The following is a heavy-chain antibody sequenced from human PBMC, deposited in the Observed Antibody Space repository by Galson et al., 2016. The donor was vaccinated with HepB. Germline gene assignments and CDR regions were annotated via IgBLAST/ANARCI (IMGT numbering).Heavy chain of an antibody. V-gene: IGHV4-31*03. CDR3: ARVVFGCNSDIGNSNFDA. CDR1: GGSINSGGYF. Sequence: TLSLTCTVSGGSINSGGYFWSWIRQHPGKGLEWIGHIYYSGTTDYNPSLKSRAALSLDTSTHHFSLKLTSLTAADTAMYYCARVVFGCNSDIGNSNFDAWGQGILFTVSS. D-gene: IGHD4-23*01. CDR2: IYYSGTT. J-gene: IGHJ4*02.